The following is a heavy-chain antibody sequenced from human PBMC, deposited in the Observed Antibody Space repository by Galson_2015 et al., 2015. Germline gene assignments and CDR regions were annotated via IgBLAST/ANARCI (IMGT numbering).Heavy chain of an antibody. Sequence: SLRLSCAASGFTVSSSYMSWVRQAPGKGLEWVSIIYSGGSTYYADSVKGRFTISRDNSKNTLYLQVNSLRAEDTAVYYCARGNVDTTFDHWGQGTLVTVSS. J-gene: IGHJ4*02. CDR1: GFTVSSSY. CDR3: ARGNVDTTFDH. CDR2: IYSGGST. V-gene: IGHV3-53*01. D-gene: IGHD5-18*01.